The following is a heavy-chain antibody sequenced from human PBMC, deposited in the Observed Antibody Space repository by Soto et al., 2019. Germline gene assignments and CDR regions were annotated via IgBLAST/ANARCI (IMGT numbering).Heavy chain of an antibody. CDR1: GYTFSGYY. CDR3: ARDSTTGWFDP. D-gene: IGHD4-4*01. V-gene: IGHV1-18*04. Sequence: ASVKVSCKASGYTFSGYYIHWVRQAPGQGLEWMGWINPNSGNTNYAQKLQGRVTMTTDTSTSTAYMELRSLRSDDTAVYYCARDSTTGWFDPWGQGTLVTVSS. CDR2: INPNSGNT. J-gene: IGHJ5*02.